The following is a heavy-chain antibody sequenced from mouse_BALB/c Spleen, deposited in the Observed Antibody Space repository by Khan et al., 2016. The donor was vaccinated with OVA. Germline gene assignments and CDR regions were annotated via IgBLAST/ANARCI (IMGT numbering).Heavy chain of an antibody. CDR2: INPSSGYT. CDR3: ARDRIDY. CDR1: GYTFSTYW. J-gene: IGHJ2*01. Sequence: QIQLVQSGAEPAKPGASVKMSCKASGYTFSTYWIHWVKQRPGQGLEWIGYINPSSGYTYYNQRFNDKATLTADKSSSTAYMQLSSLTSEDSAVYYCARDRIDYWGQGTTLTVSS. V-gene: IGHV1-7*01.